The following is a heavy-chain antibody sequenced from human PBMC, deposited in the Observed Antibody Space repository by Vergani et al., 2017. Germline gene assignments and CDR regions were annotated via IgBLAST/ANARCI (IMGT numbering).Heavy chain of an antibody. CDR2: IRGSGGIT. CDR1: GFTFNKYA. D-gene: IGHD2-21*01. J-gene: IGHJ6*02. CDR3: AKDEGGYCGGDCYYGMDV. Sequence: EVQLLESGGGLVQPGGSLRLSCAASGFTFNKYAMSWVRQAPGKGLEWVSAIRGSGGITYNADSVKGRFTISRDNSKNTLYLQMNSLRAEDTAVYYCAKDEGGYCGGDCYYGMDVWGQGTTVTVSS. V-gene: IGHV3-23*01.